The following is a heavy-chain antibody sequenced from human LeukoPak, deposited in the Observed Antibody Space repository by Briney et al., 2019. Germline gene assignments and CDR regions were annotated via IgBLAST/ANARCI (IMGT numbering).Heavy chain of an antibody. Sequence: GGSLRLSCAASGFTFDNYGMHWVRQAPGKGLEWVAFVRYDETNKYYADSVKGRFTISRDNSKNTLYLQMNSLRVEDTAVYYCAKGALYTEQQSQMDVWGKGTTVTVSS. J-gene: IGHJ6*04. D-gene: IGHD6-13*01. CDR2: VRYDETNK. CDR1: GFTFDNYG. CDR3: AKGALYTEQQSQMDV. V-gene: IGHV3-30*02.